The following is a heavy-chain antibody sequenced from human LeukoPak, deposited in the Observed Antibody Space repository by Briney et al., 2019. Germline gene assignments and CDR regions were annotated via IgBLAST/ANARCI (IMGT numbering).Heavy chain of an antibody. CDR3: ARDRADPDYGDYVFAY. CDR1: GDSVSSNSAA. D-gene: IGHD4-17*01. Sequence: SQTLSLTCAISGDSVSSNSAAWHWIRQSPSRGLEWLGRTYYKSKWYNDYAVSVKSRITFNPDTSENQFSLHLNSVTPEDTAVYYCARDRADPDYGDYVFAYWGQGTLVTVSS. V-gene: IGHV6-1*01. CDR2: TYYKSKWYN. J-gene: IGHJ4*02.